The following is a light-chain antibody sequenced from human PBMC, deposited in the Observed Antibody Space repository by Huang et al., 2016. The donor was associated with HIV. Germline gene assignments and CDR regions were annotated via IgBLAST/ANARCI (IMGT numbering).Light chain of an antibody. V-gene: IGKV3-15*01. Sequence: EVMMAQSPAVLSVSPGDRATLSCRASQSVGSDLAWFQQKPGQAPRLLIYGASTRARGIPGRFSGSGSGTQFTLTINSLQSEDFALYYCQQYNRGSTFGQGTKLDIK. J-gene: IGKJ2*01. CDR1: QSVGSD. CDR2: GAS. CDR3: QQYNRGST.